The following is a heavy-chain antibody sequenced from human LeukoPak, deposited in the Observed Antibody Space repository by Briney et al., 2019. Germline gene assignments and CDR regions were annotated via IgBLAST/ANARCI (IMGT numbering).Heavy chain of an antibody. Sequence: GGSLRLSCEASGFTFSNYWMTWVRQAPGKGLEWVTHIKEDGSKAYYIDSVKGRFTISRDNAKDSLYLQMNILRAEDTAVYYCVRDFGRYWGQGILVTVSS. D-gene: IGHD3-10*01. CDR3: VRDFGRY. V-gene: IGHV3-7*03. J-gene: IGHJ4*02. CDR2: IKEDGSKA. CDR1: GFTFSNYW.